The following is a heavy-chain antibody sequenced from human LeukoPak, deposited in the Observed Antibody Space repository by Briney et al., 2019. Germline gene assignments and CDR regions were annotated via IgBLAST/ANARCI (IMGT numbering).Heavy chain of an antibody. CDR2: ISSSGSTI. CDR3: ARGLAVAGSSWFDP. D-gene: IGHD6-19*01. J-gene: IGHJ5*02. Sequence: GGSLRLSCAASGFTFSSYEMNWVRQAPGKGLEWVSYISSSGSTIYYADSVKGRFTISRDNAKNTLYLQLDSLRAEDTAVYYCARGLAVAGSSWFDPWGQGTLVSVSS. CDR1: GFTFSSYE. V-gene: IGHV3-48*03.